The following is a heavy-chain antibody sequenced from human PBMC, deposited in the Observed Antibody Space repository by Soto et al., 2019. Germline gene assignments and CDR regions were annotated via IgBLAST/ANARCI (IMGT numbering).Heavy chain of an antibody. V-gene: IGHV1-69*12. CDR1: GGTFSNYA. CDR2: IIPMFGSA. J-gene: IGHJ5*02. Sequence: QVQLVQSGAEVKKPGSSVKVSCKASGGTFSNYAISWVRQAPGQGLEWMGGIIPMFGSANYAQKFQGRVTITADESTSTAYMELSSLRSEDTAVYYCARGGDIVLVLIDISWFDPWCQGTLVTVSS. CDR3: ARGGDIVLVLIDISWFDP. D-gene: IGHD2-2*01.